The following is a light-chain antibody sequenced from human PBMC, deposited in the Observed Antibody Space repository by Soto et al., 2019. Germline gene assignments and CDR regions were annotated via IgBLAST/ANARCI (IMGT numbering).Light chain of an antibody. J-gene: IGLJ1*01. CDR3: AAWDDSLSGSYV. CDR2: RNN. Sequence: QSVLTQPPSASVTPGQRVTISCSGSSSNIGSNYVYWYQQLPGTAPKLLIYRNNQRPSGVPDRFSGSKSGTSASLAISGLRPEDEADYYCAAWDDSLSGSYVFGTGTKVTVL. CDR1: SSNIGSNY. V-gene: IGLV1-47*01.